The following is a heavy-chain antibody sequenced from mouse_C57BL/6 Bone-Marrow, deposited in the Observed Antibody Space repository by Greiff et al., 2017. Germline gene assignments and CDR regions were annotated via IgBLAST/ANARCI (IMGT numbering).Heavy chain of an antibody. D-gene: IGHD4-1*01. CDR2: IWRGGST. V-gene: IGHV2-5*01. CDR1: GFSLTSYG. Sequence: QVQLKESGPGLVQPSQRLSITCKVSGFSLTSYGVHWVRQAPGKGLEWLGVIWRGGSTDYNAAFMSRLSITKDNSKCQVFFKMNSLQADDTAIYYCDKIWDSYYAMDYWGQGTSVTVSS. J-gene: IGHJ4*01. CDR3: DKIWDSYYAMDY.